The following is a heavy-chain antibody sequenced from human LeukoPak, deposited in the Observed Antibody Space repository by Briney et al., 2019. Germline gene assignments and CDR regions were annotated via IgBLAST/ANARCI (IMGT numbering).Heavy chain of an antibody. J-gene: IGHJ4*02. V-gene: IGHV3-74*01. D-gene: IGHD1-26*01. CDR2: INRDGRSI. Sequence: GGSLRLSCAASGFTFSSYWMHWVRQAPGKGLLWVSRINRDGRSITYADSVKGRFTISRDNAKNTLYLQMNSLRAEDTAVYYCARGVGPTTSPGVDYWGQGTLVTVSS. CDR1: GFTFSSYW. CDR3: ARGVGPTTSPGVDY.